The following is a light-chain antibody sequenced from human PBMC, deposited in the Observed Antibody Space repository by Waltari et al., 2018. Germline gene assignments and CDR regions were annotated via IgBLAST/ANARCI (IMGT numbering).Light chain of an antibody. Sequence: EIMLTQSPGTLYLSPGERATLSCRASQSVGRSLAWYQQKPGQAPRLVIYGASSRATGIPDRFTGSGSGTDFSLTISRLEPEDFAVYYCQHYVRLPATFGQGTKVEIK. CDR3: QHYVRLPAT. V-gene: IGKV3-20*01. CDR1: QSVGRS. J-gene: IGKJ1*01. CDR2: GAS.